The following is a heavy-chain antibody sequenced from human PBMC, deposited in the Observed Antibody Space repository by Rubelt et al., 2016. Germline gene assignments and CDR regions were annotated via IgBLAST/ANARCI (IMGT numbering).Heavy chain of an antibody. CDR3: ANVACSGCSCYSLSLGY. J-gene: IGHJ4*02. V-gene: IGHV1-69*09. D-gene: IGHD2-15*01. CDR2: FIPILGIA. CDR1: GGTFSSYA. Sequence: QVQLVQSGAEVKKPGSSVKVSCKASGGTFSSYAISWVRQAPGQGLEWMGRFIPILGIANYAQKFQGRVTITTDKTASTAGMEQSSLRCEDTAVYYCANVACSGCSCYSLSLGYWGQGTLVTVSS.